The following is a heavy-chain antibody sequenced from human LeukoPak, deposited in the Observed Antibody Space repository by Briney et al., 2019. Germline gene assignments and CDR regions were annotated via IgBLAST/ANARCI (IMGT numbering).Heavy chain of an antibody. J-gene: IGHJ3*02. CDR2: VSNDGTGT. V-gene: IGHV3-74*01. CDR1: GFTFGSYW. CDR3: ARGGAFHAFDI. Sequence: GGSLRLSCAASGFTFGSYWMYWVRQGPEKGLECISRVSNDGTGTIYADSVKGRFTISRDNAKNTVFLQLNSLRTEDTAVYYCARGGAFHAFDIWGQGTMVTVSS.